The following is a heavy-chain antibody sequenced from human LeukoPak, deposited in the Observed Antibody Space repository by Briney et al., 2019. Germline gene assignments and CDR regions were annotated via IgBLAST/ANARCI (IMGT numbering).Heavy chain of an antibody. D-gene: IGHD6-19*01. Sequence: GGSLRLSCEASGFIFDDYAMHWVRHAPGKGLEWVSGISWKSDSMRYADSVKGRFTVSRDNAKNSLYLEMNSLRPEDTAFYYCAKDGGHSSVLYYFESWGQGTLVTVSS. CDR2: ISWKSDSM. V-gene: IGHV3-9*01. CDR3: AKDGGHSSVLYYFES. CDR1: GFIFDDYA. J-gene: IGHJ4*02.